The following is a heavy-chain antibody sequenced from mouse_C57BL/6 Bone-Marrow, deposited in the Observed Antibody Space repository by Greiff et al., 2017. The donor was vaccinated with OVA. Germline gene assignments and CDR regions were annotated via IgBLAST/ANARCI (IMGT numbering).Heavy chain of an antibody. D-gene: IGHD2-5*01. V-gene: IGHV5-16*01. Sequence: EVQRVESEGGLVQPGSSMKLSCTASGFTFSDYYMAWVRQVPEKGLEWVANINYDGSSTYYLDSLKSRFIISRDNAKNILYLQMSSLKSEDTATYYCAREENYYSNFWFAYWGQGTLVTVSA. CDR1: GFTFSDYY. CDR2: INYDGSST. CDR3: AREENYYSNFWFAY. J-gene: IGHJ3*01.